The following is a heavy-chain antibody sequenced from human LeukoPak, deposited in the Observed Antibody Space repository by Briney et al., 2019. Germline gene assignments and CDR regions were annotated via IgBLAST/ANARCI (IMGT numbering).Heavy chain of an antibody. Sequence: SETLSLTCTVPGGSISSYYWSWIRQPPGKGLEWIGYIYYSGSTNYNPSLKSRVTISVDTSKNQFSLKLSSVTAADTAVYYCARGIDGYNYYWGQGTLVTVSS. J-gene: IGHJ4*02. CDR1: GGSISSYY. V-gene: IGHV4-59*01. D-gene: IGHD5-24*01. CDR2: IYYSGST. CDR3: ARGIDGYNYY.